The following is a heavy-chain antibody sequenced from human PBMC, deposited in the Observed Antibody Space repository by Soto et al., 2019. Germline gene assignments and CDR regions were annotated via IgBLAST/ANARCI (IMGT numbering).Heavy chain of an antibody. CDR1: GFTFRTYA. Sequence: QVQLLESGGGVVQPGRSLRLSCAASGFTFRTYAIHWVRQAPGKGLEWVAVIAYEGNNKYYADSVKGRFTISRDNSKNTLYLPMNSLRVEDTSVYYCARGGDSWSGYLSRAPLYYYYRMDVWGHGTAVTVSS. V-gene: IGHV3-30-3*01. CDR2: IAYEGNNK. CDR3: ARGGDSWSGYLSRAPLYYYYRMDV. D-gene: IGHD3-3*01. J-gene: IGHJ6*02.